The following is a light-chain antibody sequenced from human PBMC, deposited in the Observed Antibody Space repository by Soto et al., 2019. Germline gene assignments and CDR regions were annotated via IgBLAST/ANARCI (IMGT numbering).Light chain of an antibody. J-gene: IGKJ5*01. V-gene: IGKV3-15*01. CDR1: QIVSIH. Sequence: ETVITQSPCTLSVSLWERATLSCRAIQIVSIHLAWYQQKPVQAPRLLIYDTSTSATGIPARFSGSGSGTEFNLTISSVKSKDFAVYYCQQYSNWPPITSGHATRMEIK. CDR2: DTS. CDR3: QQYSNWPPIT.